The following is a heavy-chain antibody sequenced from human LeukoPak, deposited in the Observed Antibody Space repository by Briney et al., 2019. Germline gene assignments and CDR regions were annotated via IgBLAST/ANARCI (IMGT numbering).Heavy chain of an antibody. CDR2: IIPIFGTA. J-gene: IGHJ3*02. CDR3: ARNDFWSGPTGGSAFDI. CDR1: GGTFSSYA. D-gene: IGHD3-3*01. V-gene: IGHV1-69*13. Sequence: SVKVSCKASGGTFSSYAISWVRQAPGQGLEWMGGIIPIFGTANYAQKFQGRVTITADESTSTAYMELSSLRSEDTAVYYCARNDFWSGPTGGSAFDIWGQGTMVTVSS.